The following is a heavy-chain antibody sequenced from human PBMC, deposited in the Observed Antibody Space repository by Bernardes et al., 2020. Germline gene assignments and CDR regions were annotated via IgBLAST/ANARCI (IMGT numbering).Heavy chain of an antibody. CDR3: AREGVYCTGGVCCRHFDL. CDR1: GFTFDDYG. D-gene: IGHD2-8*02. CDR2: INWNGGST. J-gene: IGHJ2*01. V-gene: IGHV3-20*01. Sequence: GGSLRLSCAASGFTFDDYGMSWVRQAPGKGLEWVSGINWNGGSTGYADSVKGRFTISRDNAKNSLYLQMNSLRAEDTALYHCAREGVYCTGGVCCRHFDLWGRGTLVTVSS.